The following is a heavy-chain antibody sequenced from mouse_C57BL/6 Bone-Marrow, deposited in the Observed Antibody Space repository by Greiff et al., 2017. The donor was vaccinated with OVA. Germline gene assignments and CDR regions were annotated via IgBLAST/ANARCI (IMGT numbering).Heavy chain of an antibody. CDR1: GFTFSSYA. V-gene: IGHV5-4*03. CDR3: ARAYYYGSSLPFDY. D-gene: IGHD1-1*01. Sequence: EVMLVESGGGLVKPGGSLKLSCAASGFTFSSYAMSWVRQTPEKRLEWVATISDGGSYTYYPDNVKGRFTISRDNAKNNLYLQMSHLKSEDTAMYYCARAYYYGSSLPFDYWGQGTTLTVSS. J-gene: IGHJ2*01. CDR2: ISDGGSYT.